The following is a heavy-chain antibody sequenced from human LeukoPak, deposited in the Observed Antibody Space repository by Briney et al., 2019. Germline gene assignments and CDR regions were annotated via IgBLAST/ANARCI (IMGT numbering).Heavy chain of an antibody. Sequence: SETLSLTCAVYGGSFSGYYWSWIRQSPGKGLEWIGSIYHSGTTYYNPSLKSRVTISVDTSKNQFSLKLSSVTAADTAVYYCARDRIPSGGQAFDIWGQGTMVTVSS. CDR1: GGSFSGYY. CDR2: IYHSGTT. D-gene: IGHD6-25*01. CDR3: ARDRIPSGGQAFDI. J-gene: IGHJ3*02. V-gene: IGHV4-34*01.